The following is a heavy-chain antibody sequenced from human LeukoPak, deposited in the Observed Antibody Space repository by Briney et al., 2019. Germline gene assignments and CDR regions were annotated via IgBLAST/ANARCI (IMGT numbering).Heavy chain of an antibody. CDR2: ISSSSSTI. CDR1: GFTFSSYS. Sequence: PGGSLRLSCAASGFTFSSYSMNWVRQAPGKGLEWVSYISSSSSTIYYADSVKGRFTISRDNAKNSLYLQMNSLRAEDTAVYYCARGSSSTGDYWGQGTLVTVSS. D-gene: IGHD6-13*01. J-gene: IGHJ4*02. V-gene: IGHV3-48*04. CDR3: ARGSSSTGDY.